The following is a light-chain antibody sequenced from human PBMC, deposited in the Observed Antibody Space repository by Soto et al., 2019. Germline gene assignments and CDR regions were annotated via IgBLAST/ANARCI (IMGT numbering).Light chain of an antibody. CDR3: QQYNTYPWT. J-gene: IGKJ1*01. V-gene: IGKV1-5*03. Sequence: DIHLTQSPYTLSASVGDRVTITCRASQNVKSWLAWYQQKSGKGPKLLIYEASSLESGVPSRFSGSGSGTEFTLTISSLQPDDFATYYCQQYNTYPWTFGQGTKVDIK. CDR1: QNVKSW. CDR2: EAS.